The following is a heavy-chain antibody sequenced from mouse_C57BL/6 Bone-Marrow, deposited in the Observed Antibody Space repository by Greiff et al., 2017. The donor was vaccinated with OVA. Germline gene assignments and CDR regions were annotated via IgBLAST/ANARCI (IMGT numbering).Heavy chain of an antibody. CDR3: ARWRDYGSSYWWYFDV. CDR1: GYTFTNYW. D-gene: IGHD1-1*01. CDR2: IYPGGGYT. Sequence: QVHVKQSGAELVRPGTSVKMSCKASGYTFTNYWIGWAKQRPGHGLEWIGDIYPGGGYTNYNEKFKGKAKLTADKSSSTAYMQFSILTSEYSAIYYCARWRDYGSSYWWYFDVWGTGTTVTVSS. J-gene: IGHJ1*03. V-gene: IGHV1-63*01.